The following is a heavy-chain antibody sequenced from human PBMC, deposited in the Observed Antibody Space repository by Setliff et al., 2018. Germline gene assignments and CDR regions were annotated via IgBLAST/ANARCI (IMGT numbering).Heavy chain of an antibody. V-gene: IGHV1-18*01. J-gene: IGHJ4*02. Sequence: ASVKVSCKASGYTFSDYGVSWVRQAPGQGLEWIGWISPHTGKAFYAPQFQGRVIMTTDTSTSTAYMEVKSLTSDDTAVYYCSRLVRFCTRTSCQRLSGGEFWGQGTLVTVSS. CDR3: SRLVRFCTRTSCQRLSGGEF. CDR1: GYTFSDYG. D-gene: IGHD2-8*01. CDR2: ISPHTGKA.